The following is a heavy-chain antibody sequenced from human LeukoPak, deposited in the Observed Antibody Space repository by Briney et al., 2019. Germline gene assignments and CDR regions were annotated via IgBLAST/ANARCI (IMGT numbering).Heavy chain of an antibody. J-gene: IGHJ4*02. V-gene: IGHV4-34*01. D-gene: IGHD3-10*01. CDR1: GGSFSGYY. CDR2: INHSGST. Sequence: PSETLSLTCAVYGGSFSGYYWSWIRQPPGKGLEWIGEINHSGSTNYNPSLKSRVTISVDTSKNQFSLKLSSVTAADTAVYYCARRVPYYGSGSYSPPFDYWGQGTLVTVSS. CDR3: ARRVPYYGSGSYSPPFDY.